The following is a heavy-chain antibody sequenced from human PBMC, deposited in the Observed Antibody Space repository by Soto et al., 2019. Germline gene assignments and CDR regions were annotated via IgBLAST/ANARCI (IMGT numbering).Heavy chain of an antibody. CDR3: AMSNSNDLYYHFES. V-gene: IGHV3-9*01. CDR2: INWNSDTI. D-gene: IGHD3-22*01. J-gene: IGHJ4*02. Sequence: GGSLRLSCAASGFTFDDYAMHWVRQAPGKGLEWVSGINWNSDTIGYADSVKGRFTVSRDNAKGSLLLQMSSLRAEDTAVYFCAMSNSNDLYYHFESWGQGTPVTVSS. CDR1: GFTFDDYA.